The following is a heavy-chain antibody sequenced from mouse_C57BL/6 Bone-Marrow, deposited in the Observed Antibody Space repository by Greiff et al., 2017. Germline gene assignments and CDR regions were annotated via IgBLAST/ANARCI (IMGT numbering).Heavy chain of an antibody. CDR3: ARSRGGLLRPFAY. CDR1: GYTFTSYG. J-gene: IGHJ3*01. Sequence: QVQLQQSGAELARPGASVKLSCTASGYTFTSYGISWVKQRTGQGLEWIGEIYPRSGNTYYNEKFKGKATLTADISSSTAYMELRSLTSEDSAVYFCARSRGGLLRPFAYWGQGTLVTVSA. V-gene: IGHV1-81*01. CDR2: IYPRSGNT. D-gene: IGHD1-2*01.